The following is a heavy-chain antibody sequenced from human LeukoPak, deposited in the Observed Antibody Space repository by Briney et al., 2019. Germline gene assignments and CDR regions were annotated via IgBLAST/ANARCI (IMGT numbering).Heavy chain of an antibody. CDR3: AGGVALYSSSWYFNYYFDY. D-gene: IGHD6-13*01. V-gene: IGHV1-18*01. CDR1: GYTFTSYG. CDR2: ISAYNGNT. J-gene: IGHJ4*02. Sequence: ASVKVSCKASGYTFTSYGISWVRQAPGQGLEWMGWISAYNGNTNYAQKLQGRVTMTTDTSTSTAYMELRSLRSDDTAVYYCAGGVALYSSSWYFNYYFDYWGQGTLVTVSS.